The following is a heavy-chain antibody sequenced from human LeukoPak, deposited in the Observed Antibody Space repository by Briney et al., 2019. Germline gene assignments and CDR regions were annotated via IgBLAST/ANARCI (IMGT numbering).Heavy chain of an antibody. Sequence: SETLSLTCTVSGGSISSYYWSWIRQPPGKGLEWIGYIYYSGCTNYKSSLKSRVTISVDTSKNQFSLKLSSVTAADTAVYYCARTTEGGYSYGYFYYYYMDVWGRGTTVTISS. CDR3: ARTTEGGYSYGYFYYYYMDV. V-gene: IGHV4-59*01. D-gene: IGHD5-18*01. CDR1: GGSISSYY. CDR2: IYYSGCT. J-gene: IGHJ6*03.